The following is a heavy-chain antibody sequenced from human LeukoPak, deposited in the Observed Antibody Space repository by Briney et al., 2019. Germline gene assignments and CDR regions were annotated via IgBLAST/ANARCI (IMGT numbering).Heavy chain of an antibody. Sequence: ASVKVSCKASGYTFTSYDINWVRQATGQGLEWMGWMNPNSGNTGYAQKFQGRVTMTRNTSISTAYMELSSLRSEDTAVHYCARGAVTDGAAGYWGQGTLVTVSS. V-gene: IGHV1-8*01. CDR2: MNPNSGNT. D-gene: IGHD5-24*01. J-gene: IGHJ4*02. CDR1: GYTFTSYD. CDR3: ARGAVTDGAAGY.